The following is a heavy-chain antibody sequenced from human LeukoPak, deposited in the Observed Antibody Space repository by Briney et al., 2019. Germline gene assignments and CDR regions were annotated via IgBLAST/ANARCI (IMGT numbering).Heavy chain of an antibody. CDR1: GGTFSSYA. V-gene: IGHV1-69*05. CDR2: IIPIFGTA. J-gene: IGHJ4*02. Sequence: GASVKVSCKASGGTFSSYAISWVRQAPGQGLEWMGRIIPIFGTANYAQKFQGRVTITTDESTSTAYMELSSLRSEDTAVYYCARALRGYSYGYRFDYWGQGTLVTVSS. D-gene: IGHD5-18*01. CDR3: ARALRGYSYGYRFDY.